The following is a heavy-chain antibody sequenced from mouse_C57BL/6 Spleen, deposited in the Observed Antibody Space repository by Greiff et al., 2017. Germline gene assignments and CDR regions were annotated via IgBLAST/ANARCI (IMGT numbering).Heavy chain of an antibody. CDR1: GYTFTSYW. Sequence: QVQLQQPGAELVKPGASVKLSCKASGYTFTSYWMHWVKQRPGRRLEWIGRIDPNSGGTKYNEKFKSKATLTVDKPSSTAYMQLSSLTSEDSAVDYCARRSNYDEGFAYWGQGTLVTVSA. CDR3: ARRSNYDEGFAY. V-gene: IGHV1-72*01. CDR2: IDPNSGGT. D-gene: IGHD2-5*01. J-gene: IGHJ3*01.